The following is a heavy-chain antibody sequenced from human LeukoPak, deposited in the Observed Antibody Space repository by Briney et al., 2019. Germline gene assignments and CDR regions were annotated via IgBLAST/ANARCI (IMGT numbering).Heavy chain of an antibody. Sequence: GGSLRLSCAASGFTFSIYAMSWVRQAPGKGLEWVSTISGSGASTYYADSVKGRFTISRDNSQNTLYLQMNSLRVEDTAVYYCAKKGSPGYYYYYTDVWGKGTTVTVSS. CDR3: AKKGSPGYYYYYTDV. D-gene: IGHD3-10*01. V-gene: IGHV3-23*01. J-gene: IGHJ6*03. CDR2: ISGSGAST. CDR1: GFTFSIYA.